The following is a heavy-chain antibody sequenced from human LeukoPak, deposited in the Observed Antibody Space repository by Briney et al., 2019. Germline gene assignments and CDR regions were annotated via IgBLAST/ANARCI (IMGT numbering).Heavy chain of an antibody. CDR1: GGSFSGYY. V-gene: IGHV4-34*01. CDR3: ARGLDSNYVSY. J-gene: IGHJ4*02. Sequence: SETLSLTCAVYGGSFSGYYWSWIRQPPGKGLEWIGEINHSGSTNYNPSLKSRVTISVDTSKNQFSLKLSSVTAADTAVYYCARGLDSNYVSYWGQGTLVTVSS. CDR2: INHSGST. D-gene: IGHD4-11*01.